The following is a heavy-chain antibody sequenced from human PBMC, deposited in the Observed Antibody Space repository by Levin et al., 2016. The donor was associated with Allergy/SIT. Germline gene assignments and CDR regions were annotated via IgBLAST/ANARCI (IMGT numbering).Heavy chain of an antibody. V-gene: IGHV3-23*01. CDR1: GFTFSSYA. J-gene: IGHJ4*02. D-gene: IGHD3-22*01. Sequence: GESLKISCAASGFTFSSYAMSWVRQAPGKGLEWVSAISGSGGSTYYADSVKGRFTISRDNSKNTLYLQMNSLRAEDTAVYYCAKEIYDSSGYYYIGYFDYWGQGTLVTVSS. CDR2: ISGSGGST. CDR3: AKEIYDSSGYYYIGYFDY.